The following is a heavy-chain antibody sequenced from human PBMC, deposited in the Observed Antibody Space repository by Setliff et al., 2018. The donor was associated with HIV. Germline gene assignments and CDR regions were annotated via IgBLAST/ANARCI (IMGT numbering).Heavy chain of an antibody. CDR2: IYKGGST. CDR3: ARSALWFGEADWYFDL. CDR1: GYSVSSSYW. Sequence: SETLSLTCAVPGYSVSSSYWWGWIRQPPGKGLEWIGWIGYIYKGGSTYYNPSLKSRVTMSVDTSKNHFSLKLRSVTAVDTAVYYCARSALWFGEADWYFDLWGRGALVTVSS. V-gene: IGHV4-28*01. D-gene: IGHD3-10*01. J-gene: IGHJ2*01.